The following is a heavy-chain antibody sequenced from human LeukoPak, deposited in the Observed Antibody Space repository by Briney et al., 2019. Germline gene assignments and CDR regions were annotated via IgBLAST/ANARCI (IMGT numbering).Heavy chain of an antibody. CDR3: AKFIAAPFYFDY. Sequence: PGGSLRLSCAASGFTFSTYGMHWVRQAPGKGLEWVAFIRYDGSDKYYADSVKARFTISRDNSKNTLYLQMNSLRAEDTAVYYCAKFIAAPFYFDYWGQGTLVTVSS. CDR2: IRYDGSDK. V-gene: IGHV3-30*02. D-gene: IGHD6-13*01. J-gene: IGHJ4*02. CDR1: GFTFSTYG.